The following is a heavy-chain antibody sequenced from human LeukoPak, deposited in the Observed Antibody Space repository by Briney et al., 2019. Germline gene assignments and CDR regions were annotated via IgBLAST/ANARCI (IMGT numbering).Heavy chain of an antibody. J-gene: IGHJ4*02. Sequence: PGGSLRLSCAASGFTFSSYAMSWVRQAPGKGLEWVSSISSSGGSTYYADSVKGRFTISRDNSKNTLYLQMNSLRAEDTAVYYCATSSILWFGELVDYWGQGTLVTVSS. D-gene: IGHD3-10*01. V-gene: IGHV3-23*01. CDR2: ISSSGGST. CDR3: ATSSILWFGELVDY. CDR1: GFTFSSYA.